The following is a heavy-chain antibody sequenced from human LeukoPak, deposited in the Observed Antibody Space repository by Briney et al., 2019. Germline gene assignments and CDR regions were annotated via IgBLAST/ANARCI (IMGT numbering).Heavy chain of an antibody. CDR2: IIPIVGTT. D-gene: IGHD5-18*01. J-gene: IGHJ3*02. CDR1: GCTFSSYA. CDR3: ARGYSYGTRDDAFDI. Sequence: SVKVSCKASGCTFSSYAISWVRQAPGQGLEWMGGIIPIVGTTNYAQKLQGRVTIAADESTSTAYMALSSLRSEDTAVYYCARGYSYGTRDDAFDIWGQGTMVTVSS. V-gene: IGHV1-69*13.